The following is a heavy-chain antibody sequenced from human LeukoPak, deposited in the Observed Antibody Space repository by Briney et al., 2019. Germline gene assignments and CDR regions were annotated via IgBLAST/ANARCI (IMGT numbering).Heavy chain of an antibody. J-gene: IGHJ4*02. CDR2: IQSKTDGGKT. V-gene: IGHV3-15*07. CDR1: GFIVTNAW. Sequence: GGSLRLSCAASGFIVTNAWMNWVRQAPGKGLEWVGRIQSKTDGGKTDYAAPVKGRFTISRDDSKNTLYLQMNSLKTEDTAIYYCSTGIRGDWGQGTLVTVSS. CDR3: STGIRGD. D-gene: IGHD3-3*02.